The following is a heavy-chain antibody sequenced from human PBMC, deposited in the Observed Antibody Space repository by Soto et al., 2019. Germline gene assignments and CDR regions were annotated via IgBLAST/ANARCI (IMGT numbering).Heavy chain of an antibody. CDR2: FDPEDGET. J-gene: IGHJ4*02. CDR1: GYTLTELS. D-gene: IGHD3-3*01. Sequence: SCKVSGYTLTELSMHWVRQAPGKGLEWMGGFDPEDGETIYAQKFQGRVTMTEDTSTDTAYMELSSLRSEDTAVYYCATDSQARLRFLEWSPTYFDYWGQGTLVTVSS. CDR3: ATDSQARLRFLEWSPTYFDY. V-gene: IGHV1-24*01.